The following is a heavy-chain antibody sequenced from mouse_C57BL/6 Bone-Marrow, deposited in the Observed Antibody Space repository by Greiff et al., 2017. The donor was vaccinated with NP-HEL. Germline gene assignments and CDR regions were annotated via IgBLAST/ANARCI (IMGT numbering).Heavy chain of an antibody. V-gene: IGHV10-1*01. Sequence: EVQVVESGGGLVQPKGSLKLSCAASGFSFNTYAMNWVRQAPGKGLEWVARIRSKSNNYATYYADSVKDRFTISRDDSESMLYLQMNNLKTEDTAMYYCVIDGYSVHHDMDYWGQGTSVTVSS. D-gene: IGHD2-3*01. CDR3: VIDGYSVHHDMDY. J-gene: IGHJ4*01. CDR1: GFSFNTYA. CDR2: IRSKSNNYAT.